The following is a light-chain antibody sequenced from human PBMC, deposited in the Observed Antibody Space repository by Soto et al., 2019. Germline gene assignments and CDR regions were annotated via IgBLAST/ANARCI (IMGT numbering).Light chain of an antibody. J-gene: IGKJ1*01. CDR2: GAS. CDR1: QSVSNNY. CDR3: QQYVTSPPGT. Sequence: IVLTQSPGTLSLSPGERAPLSCRASQSVSNNYLAWYQQKPGQAPRLLIYGASSRATGIPDRFSGSGSGTDFTLTISRLEPGDFAVYYCQQYVTSPPGTFGQGTKVEIK. V-gene: IGKV3-20*01.